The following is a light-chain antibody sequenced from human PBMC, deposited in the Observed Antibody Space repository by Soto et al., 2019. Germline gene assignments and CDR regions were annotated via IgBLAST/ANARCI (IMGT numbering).Light chain of an antibody. J-gene: IGLJ1*01. CDR2: EVS. Sequence: QSALTQPASVSVSPVQSITISCTGTISDVGGYNYVSWYQQNPGKVPKLVIYEVSNRPSGGSNRFSGSKSGNTASLTISGLQAEDEADYYCSSYTSSGTYVFGTGTKLTVL. CDR1: ISDVGGYNY. CDR3: SSYTSSGTYV. V-gene: IGLV2-14*01.